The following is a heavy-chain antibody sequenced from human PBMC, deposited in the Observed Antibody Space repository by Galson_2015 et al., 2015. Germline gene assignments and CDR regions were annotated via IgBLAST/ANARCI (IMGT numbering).Heavy chain of an antibody. CDR3: ARETQLELHLGALDI. D-gene: IGHD1-7*01. CDR1: GFTVSSNY. CDR2: IYSGGST. V-gene: IGHV3-53*01. J-gene: IGHJ3*02. Sequence: SLRLSCAASGFTVSSNYMSWVRQAPGKGLEWVSVIYSGGSTYYADSVKGRFTISRDNSKNTLYLQMNSLRAEDTAVYYCARETQLELHLGALDIWGQGTMVTVSS.